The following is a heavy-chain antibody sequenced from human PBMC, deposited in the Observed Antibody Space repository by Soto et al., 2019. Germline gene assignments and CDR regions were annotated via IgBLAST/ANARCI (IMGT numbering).Heavy chain of an antibody. CDR1: GHTFITFG. D-gene: IGHD1-26*01. CDR2: INKRNGNT. Sequence: QVQLVQSGAEVRKPGASVKVSCKASGHTFITFGVSWVRQAPGQGLKWMGWINKRNGNTNYAQKFQGRVTMTRDTSTTTVYMELRSLTSDDTAVYYFARDGNQWDHKYCDYCGQGTLVIVSS. J-gene: IGHJ4*02. CDR3: ARDGNQWDHKYCDY. V-gene: IGHV1-18*01.